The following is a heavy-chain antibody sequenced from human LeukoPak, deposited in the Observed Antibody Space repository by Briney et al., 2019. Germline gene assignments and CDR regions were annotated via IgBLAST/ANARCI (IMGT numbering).Heavy chain of an antibody. CDR3: ARGGNYWPQWWFDP. CDR2: INHSGST. D-gene: IGHD1-26*01. CDR1: GGSFSGYY. Sequence: SETLSLTCAVYGGSFSGYYWSWLRQPPGKGLEWIGEINHSGSTNYNPSLKSRVTMSLDASKNQFSLELNSVTPADTAVYYCARGGNYWPQWWFDPWGRGTLVSVSS. V-gene: IGHV4-34*01. J-gene: IGHJ5*02.